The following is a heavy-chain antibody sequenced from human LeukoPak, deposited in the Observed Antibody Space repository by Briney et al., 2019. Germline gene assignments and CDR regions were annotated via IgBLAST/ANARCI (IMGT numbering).Heavy chain of an antibody. CDR2: ISGSGGST. D-gene: IGHD4-17*01. CDR3: AEGEFDEGDYGDYVPLIPPRPQTDGYYYYYMDV. Sequence: GGSLRLSCAASGFTFSSCAMSWVRQAPGKGLEWVSAISGSGGSTYYADSVKGRFTISRDNSKNTLYLQMNSLRAEDTAVYYCAEGEFDEGDYGDYVPLIPPRPQTDGYYYYYMDVWGKGTTVTVSS. CDR1: GFTFSSCA. V-gene: IGHV3-23*01. J-gene: IGHJ6*03.